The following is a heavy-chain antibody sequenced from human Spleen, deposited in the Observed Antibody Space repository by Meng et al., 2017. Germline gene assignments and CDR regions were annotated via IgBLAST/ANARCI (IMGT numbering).Heavy chain of an antibody. CDR2: IIPIFGTA. CDR1: GGTFSSYA. D-gene: IGHD5-24*01. Sequence: QGQLVQSGAGGKKPGSSVKVSCKASGGTFSSYAISWVRQAPGQGLEWMGGIIPIFGTANYAQKFQGRVTITADESTSTAYMELSSLRSEDTAVYYCARDAHLEEMAMDYWGQGTLVTVSS. V-gene: IGHV1-69*12. CDR3: ARDAHLEEMAMDY. J-gene: IGHJ4*02.